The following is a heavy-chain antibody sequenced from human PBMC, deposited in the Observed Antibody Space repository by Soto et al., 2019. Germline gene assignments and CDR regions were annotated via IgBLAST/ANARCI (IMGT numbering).Heavy chain of an antibody. CDR1: GFTFSSYA. D-gene: IGHD6-19*01. J-gene: IGHJ6*02. Sequence: PGGSLRLSCAASGFTFSSYAMSWVRQAPGKGLEWVSAISGSGGSTYYADSVKGRFTISRDNSKNTLYLQMNSLRAEDTAVYYCASQGWSGWYSDYYYYGMDVWGQGTTVTVSS. V-gene: IGHV3-23*01. CDR3: ASQGWSGWYSDYYYYGMDV. CDR2: ISGSGGST.